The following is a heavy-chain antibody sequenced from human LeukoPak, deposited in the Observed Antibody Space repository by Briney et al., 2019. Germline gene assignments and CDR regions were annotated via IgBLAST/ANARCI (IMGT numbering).Heavy chain of an antibody. CDR3: AKGDHTMIVVEGFDY. J-gene: IGHJ4*02. D-gene: IGHD3-22*01. CDR2: ISYDGSNK. Sequence: QPGGSLRLSCAASGFTFSSYAMHWVRQAPGKGLEWVAVISYDGSNKYYADSVKGRFTISRDNSKNTLYLQMNSLRAEDTAVYYCAKGDHTMIVVEGFDYWGQGTLVTVSS. CDR1: GFTFSSYA. V-gene: IGHV3-30-3*01.